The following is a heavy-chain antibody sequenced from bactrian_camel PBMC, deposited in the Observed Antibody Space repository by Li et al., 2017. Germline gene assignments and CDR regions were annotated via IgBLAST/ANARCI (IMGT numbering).Heavy chain of an antibody. CDR1: GNVYNNYC. Sequence: HVQLVESGGGSVQPGGSLRLSCEAVGNVYNNYCLGWFRQAPGKEREGVAVLDADGRTTLYRDSVKGRFTISKDYAKNTLYLQMEGLKPEDTAMYYCAANSVCLPATLTTVDSVTEYTYWGQGTQVTVS. J-gene: IGHJ4*01. CDR2: LDADGRTT. D-gene: IGHD4*01. V-gene: IGHV3S1*01. CDR3: AANSVCLPATLTTVDSVTEYTY.